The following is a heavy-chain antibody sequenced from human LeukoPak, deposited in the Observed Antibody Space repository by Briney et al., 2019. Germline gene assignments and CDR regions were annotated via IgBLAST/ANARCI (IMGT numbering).Heavy chain of an antibody. D-gene: IGHD3-16*01. CDR3: AKGNQDRYDYVDY. V-gene: IGHV3-23*01. CDR2: ISGGGGPT. Sequence: GGSLRLSCAASGFTFSSYAMTWVRQAPGKGLEWVSDISGGGGPTYNVDSAKGRFTISRDNFKNMLYLQMNSLRVEDTAVYYCAKGNQDRYDYVDYWGQGTLVTVSS. CDR1: GFTFSSYA. J-gene: IGHJ4*02.